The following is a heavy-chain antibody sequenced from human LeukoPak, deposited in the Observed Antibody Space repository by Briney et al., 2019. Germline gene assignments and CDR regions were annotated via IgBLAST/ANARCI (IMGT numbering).Heavy chain of an antibody. CDR2: IHAGNGDT. J-gene: IGHJ3*02. D-gene: IGHD1-26*01. V-gene: IGHV1-3*01. Sequence: ASVKVPCKTSGFTFTNYPMHWVRQAPGQSLEWMGWIHAGNGDTKSSQKFQGRVTITRDTSTTTTYMELSSLRSEDTAVYYCARDPWELGHFDIWGQGTMVTVSS. CDR3: ARDPWELGHFDI. CDR1: GFTFTNYP.